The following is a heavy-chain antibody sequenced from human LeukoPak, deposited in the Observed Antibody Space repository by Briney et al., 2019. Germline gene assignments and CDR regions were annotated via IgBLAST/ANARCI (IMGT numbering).Heavy chain of an antibody. CDR3: AKRGYCGGDCYSEFDD. CDR2: ISSSSSYI. D-gene: IGHD2-21*02. J-gene: IGHJ4*02. V-gene: IGHV3-21*01. CDR1: GFTFSSYS. Sequence: GGSLRLSCAASGFTFSSYSMNWVRQAPGKGLEWVSSISSSSSYIYYADSVKGRFTISRDNAKNSLYLQMNSLRAEDTAVYYCAKRGYCGGDCYSEFDDWGQGTLVTVSS.